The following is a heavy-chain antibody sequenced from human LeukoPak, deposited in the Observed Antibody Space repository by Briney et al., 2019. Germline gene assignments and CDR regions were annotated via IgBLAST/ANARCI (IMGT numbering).Heavy chain of an antibody. CDR2: IRYEGSNK. Sequence: PGGSLRLSCAASGFTFSSYGMHWVRQAPGKGLEWVAFIRYEGSNKYYADSVKGRFTISRDNSKNTLYLQMNSLRAQDTAVYYCARGEDSRGYRNWFDPWGQGTLVTVSS. CDR1: GFTFSSYG. J-gene: IGHJ5*02. V-gene: IGHV3-30*02. CDR3: ARGEDSRGYRNWFDP. D-gene: IGHD3-22*01.